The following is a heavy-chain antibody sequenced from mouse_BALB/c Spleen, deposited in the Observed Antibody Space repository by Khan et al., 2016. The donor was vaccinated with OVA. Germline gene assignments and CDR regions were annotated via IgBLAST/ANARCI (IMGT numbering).Heavy chain of an antibody. D-gene: IGHD2-4*01. V-gene: IGHV1-4*01. J-gene: IGHJ4*01. CDR3: ARSDYDYDGYYAMDF. Sequence: QIQLVQSGAELARPGASVKMSCKASGYTFTSFTMHWVKQRPGQGLEWIGYINPSSDYTNYNQKFKDKATLTADKSSSTAYMQLSSLTSEDSAVYYCARSDYDYDGYYAMDFWGQGTSVTVSS. CDR2: INPSSDYT. CDR1: GYTFTSFT.